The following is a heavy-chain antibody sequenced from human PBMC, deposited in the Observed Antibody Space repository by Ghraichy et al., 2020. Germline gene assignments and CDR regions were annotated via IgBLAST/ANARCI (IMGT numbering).Heavy chain of an antibody. D-gene: IGHD5-18*01. J-gene: IGHJ4*02. V-gene: IGHV4-39*01. CDR1: GGSISSTRYY. CDR2: IYYSGST. CDR3: ARRGSYRLYFDY. Sequence: SETLSLTCTVSGGSISSTRYYWGWIRQPPGKGLEWIGCIYYSGSTHYSPSLKSRLTISVDTSKSQFSLKLNSVTAADTAVYYCARRGSYRLYFDYWGQGTLVTVSS.